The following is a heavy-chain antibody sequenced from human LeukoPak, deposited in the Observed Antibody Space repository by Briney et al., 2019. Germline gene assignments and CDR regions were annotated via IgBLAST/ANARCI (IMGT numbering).Heavy chain of an antibody. CDR1: GYTFTGYY. Sequence: ASVKVSCKASGYTFTGYYMHWVRQAPGQGLEWMGWINPNSGGTNYAQKFQGWVTMTRDTSISTAYMELSRLRSDDTAVCYCARDVYYGSGSYYWDYWGQGTLVTVSS. CDR2: INPNSGGT. V-gene: IGHV1-2*04. J-gene: IGHJ4*02. D-gene: IGHD3-10*01. CDR3: ARDVYYGSGSYYWDY.